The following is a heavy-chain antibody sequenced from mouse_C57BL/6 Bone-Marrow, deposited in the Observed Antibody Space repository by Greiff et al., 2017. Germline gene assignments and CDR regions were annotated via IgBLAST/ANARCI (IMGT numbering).Heavy chain of an antibody. Sequence: VQLQQSGPGLVQPSPSLSITCTVSGFSFTSYGVHWVRQSPGKGLEWLGVIWTGGGTDYNAAFISSLSISKDNSKSQVYFKMNSLQADEKVIYYCARKAGKATYYARDYWGQGTSVTVSS. CDR1: GFSFTSYG. J-gene: IGHJ4*01. V-gene: IGHV2-2*01. CDR3: ARKAGKATYYARDY. D-gene: IGHD3-2*02. CDR2: IWTGGGT.